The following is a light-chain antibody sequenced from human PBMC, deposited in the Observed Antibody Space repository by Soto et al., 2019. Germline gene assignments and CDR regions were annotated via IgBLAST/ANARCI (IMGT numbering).Light chain of an antibody. CDR1: RSDVGSYNL. V-gene: IGLV2-23*02. CDR3: CSYAGSSDVV. CDR2: EVS. J-gene: IGLJ2*01. Sequence: QSALTQPASVAGSPGQSITISCTGTRSDVGSYNLVSWYQQHPGKAPKLMIYEVSKRPSGVSNRFSGSKSGNTASLTISGLQAEDEADYYCCSYAGSSDVVFGGGTKLTVL.